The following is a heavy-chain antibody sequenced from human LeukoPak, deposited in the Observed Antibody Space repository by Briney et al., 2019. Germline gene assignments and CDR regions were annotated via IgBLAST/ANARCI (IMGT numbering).Heavy chain of an antibody. J-gene: IGHJ4*02. CDR2: INPNSGGT. CDR3: ARGALMNDY. Sequence: RASVKVSCKASGGTFSSYAISWVRRAPGQGLEWMGRINPNSGGTNYAQKFQGRVTMTRDTSISTAYMELSRLRSDDTAVYYCARGALMNDYWGQGTLVTVSS. CDR1: GGTFSSYA. V-gene: IGHV1-2*06.